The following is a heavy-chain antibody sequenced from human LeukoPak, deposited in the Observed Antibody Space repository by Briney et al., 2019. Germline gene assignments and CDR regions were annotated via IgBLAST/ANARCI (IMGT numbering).Heavy chain of an antibody. V-gene: IGHV3-21*01. Sequence: PGGSLRLSCAASGFTFSSYSMNWVRQAPGKGLEWVSSISSSSSYIYYADSVKGRFTISRDNAKNSLYLQMNSLRAEDTAVYYCARQNKNDYIWGNYRTNYFDYWGQGTLVTVSS. CDR1: GFTFSSYS. CDR3: ARQNKNDYIWGNYRTNYFDY. J-gene: IGHJ4*02. CDR2: ISSSSSYI. D-gene: IGHD3-16*02.